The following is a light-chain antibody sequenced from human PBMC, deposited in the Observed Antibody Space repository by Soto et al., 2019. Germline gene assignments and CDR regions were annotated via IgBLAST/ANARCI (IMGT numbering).Light chain of an antibody. CDR2: GAS. V-gene: IGKV1-27*01. J-gene: IGKJ1*01. CDR1: QGIRNY. Sequence: DIQMTQSPSSLSASVGDTVTITCRASQGIRNYLAWYQVKPGKGPNLLIYGASTLQSRVPTRFRGRGSGTDFTLTITGLQPEDVGTYYCQKYDSGSRTFGQGTKVEVK. CDR3: QKYDSGSRT.